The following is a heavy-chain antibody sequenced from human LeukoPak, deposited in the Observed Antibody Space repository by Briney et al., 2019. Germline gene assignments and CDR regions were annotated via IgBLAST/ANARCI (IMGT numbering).Heavy chain of an antibody. CDR2: IYYSGST. Sequence: PSETLSLTCIVSGGSISSYYWSWIRQPPGKGLEWIGYIYYSGSTNYNPSLKSRVTISVDTSKNQFSLKLSSVTAADTAVYYCARDVNYYDSSGYYDYWGQGTLVTVSS. CDR1: GGSISSYY. J-gene: IGHJ4*02. CDR3: ARDVNYYDSSGYYDY. D-gene: IGHD3-22*01. V-gene: IGHV4-59*12.